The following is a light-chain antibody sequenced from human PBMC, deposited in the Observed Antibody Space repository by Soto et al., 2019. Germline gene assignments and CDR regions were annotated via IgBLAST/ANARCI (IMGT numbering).Light chain of an antibody. Sequence: DIQMTQSPSTLSASVGDRXTITXRASQSINSYLAWYQQKPGKAPKLLNYGASNLESGVPSRFSGSGSGKEFTPTISSMQPDDFATYSCQQSRDYPWTFGQGTKVDIK. CDR1: QSINSY. V-gene: IGKV1-5*03. J-gene: IGKJ1*01. CDR2: GAS. CDR3: QQSRDYPWT.